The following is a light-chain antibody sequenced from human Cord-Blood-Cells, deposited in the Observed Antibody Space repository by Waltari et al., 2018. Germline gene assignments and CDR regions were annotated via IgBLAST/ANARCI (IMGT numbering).Light chain of an antibody. CDR3: QQYGSSIT. Sequence: EIVLTQSPGTLSLSPGERATLSCRASQSVSSSYLAWYQQKPGQAPSLLIYGASSRATGIPDRFSGSGSGTDFTLTISRLEPEDFAVYYRQQYGSSITFGQGTRLEIK. CDR1: QSVSSSY. V-gene: IGKV3-20*01. CDR2: GAS. J-gene: IGKJ5*01.